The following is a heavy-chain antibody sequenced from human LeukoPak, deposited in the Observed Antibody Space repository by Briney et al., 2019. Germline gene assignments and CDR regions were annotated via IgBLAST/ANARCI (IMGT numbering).Heavy chain of an antibody. Sequence: GGSLRLSCAASGFTFSSYGMHWVRQAPGKGLEWVAVISYDGSNKYYADSVKGRFTISRDNSKNTLYLQMNSLRAEDTAVYYCAKAKTGGWWGYYYYYMDVWGKGTTVTVSS. D-gene: IGHD2-15*01. J-gene: IGHJ6*03. CDR2: ISYDGSNK. CDR3: AKAKTGGWWGYYYYYMDV. V-gene: IGHV3-30*18. CDR1: GFTFSSYG.